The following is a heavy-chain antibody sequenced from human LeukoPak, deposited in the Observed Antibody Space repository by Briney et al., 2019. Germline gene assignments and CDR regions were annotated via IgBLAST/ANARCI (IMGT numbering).Heavy chain of an antibody. CDR2: ISGSGGST. CDR1: GFTFSSYA. V-gene: IGHV3-23*01. Sequence: GGSLRLSCAASGFTFSSYAMSWVRQAPGKGREWVSAISGSGGSTYYADSVKGRFTISRDNSKNTLYLQMGSLRAEDLVVYYCARGFYYYDSSGYPSPNLHAFDIWGEGTMVTVSS. J-gene: IGHJ3*02. CDR3: ARGFYYYDSSGYPSPNLHAFDI. D-gene: IGHD3-22*01.